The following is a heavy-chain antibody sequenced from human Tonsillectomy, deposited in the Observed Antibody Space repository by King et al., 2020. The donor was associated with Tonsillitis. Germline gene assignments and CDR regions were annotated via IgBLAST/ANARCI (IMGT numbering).Heavy chain of an antibody. D-gene: IGHD5-12*01. J-gene: IGHJ4*02. CDR3: AKDGKIVAGFDS. CDR2: ISGSGGFT. Sequence: VQLVESGGDLVQPGGSLRLSCEASGFSFSNYALSWVRQAPGKGLDWVSTISGSGGFTYYADSVKGRFTISRDNSKNTLYLEMNSLRAEDTAIYYCAKDGKIVAGFDSWGQGTLVAVSS. CDR1: GFSFSNYA. V-gene: IGHV3-23*04.